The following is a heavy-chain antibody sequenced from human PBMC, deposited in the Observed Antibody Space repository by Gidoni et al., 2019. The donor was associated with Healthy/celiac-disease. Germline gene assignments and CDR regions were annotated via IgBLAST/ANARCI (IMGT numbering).Heavy chain of an antibody. V-gene: IGHV4-34*01. Sequence: QVQLQQWGAGLLKPSSTLSLTCAVYGGSFSGYYWSWIRQPPGKGLEWIGEINHSGSTNYNPSLKSRVTISVDTAKNQFSRKLSSVTAVDTAVYYCARSDIVVVPAARAGDAFDIWGQGTMVTVSS. J-gene: IGHJ3*02. CDR2: INHSGST. CDR3: ARSDIVVVPAARAGDAFDI. D-gene: IGHD2-2*01. CDR1: GGSFSGYY.